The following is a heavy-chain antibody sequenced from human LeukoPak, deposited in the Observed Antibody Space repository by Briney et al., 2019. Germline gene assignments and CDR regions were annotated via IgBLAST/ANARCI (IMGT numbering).Heavy chain of an antibody. Sequence: DLGGSLRLSCEASGITFSNSGMHWVRQAPGKGLEWVAYIGHDGRNKFYTESLRGRFTISGDNSMKMAYLQMNSLRTEDTAIYFCAKDGDWTFDIWGQGTMVTVSS. V-gene: IGHV3-30*02. CDR1: GITFSNSG. CDR2: IGHDGRNK. J-gene: IGHJ3*02. CDR3: AKDGDWTFDI. D-gene: IGHD2-21*01.